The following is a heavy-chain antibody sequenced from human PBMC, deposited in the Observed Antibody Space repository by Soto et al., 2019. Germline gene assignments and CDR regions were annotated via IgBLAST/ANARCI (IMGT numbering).Heavy chain of an antibody. CDR1: GGAITSENW. D-gene: IGHD1-26*01. V-gene: IGHV4-4*02. CDR2: IFHDGIT. CDR3: AVTNGSYGSHIHY. J-gene: IGHJ4*02. Sequence: QVPLQEAGPGLVKPSGTLSLTCAVSGGAITSENWWSWVRQPPGMGLEWIGEIFHDGITNFTPSLKSRVTTSVNKSKLPFSLKLSSVTAADTAVYYCAVTNGSYGSHIHYWGPGALVTVSS.